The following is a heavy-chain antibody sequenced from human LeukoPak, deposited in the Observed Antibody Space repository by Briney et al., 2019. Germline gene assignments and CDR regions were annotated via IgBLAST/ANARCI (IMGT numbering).Heavy chain of an antibody. J-gene: IGHJ4*02. CDR1: GFTFSSYA. V-gene: IGHV3-23*01. CDR3: AKMQWLLGLPDY. D-gene: IGHD5-12*01. Sequence: GGSLRLSCAASGFTFSSYAMSWVRQAPGKGLEWVSAISGSGGSTYYADSVEGRFTISRDNSKNTLYLQMNSLRAEDTAVYYCAKMQWLLGLPDYWGQGTLVTVSS. CDR2: ISGSGGST.